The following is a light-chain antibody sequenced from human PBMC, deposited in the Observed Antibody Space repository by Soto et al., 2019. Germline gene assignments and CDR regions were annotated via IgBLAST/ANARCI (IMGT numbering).Light chain of an antibody. CDR1: QNIRNL. Sequence: DIHLTQSPSTLSAAVGDSFTIPCRASQNIRNLLAWYQQKPGKAPKPLIYDASTLKTGVPSRFSGSGSGSEFNFTITGLQPDDFATYFCQQYNTYSTFGQGTRLEIK. J-gene: IGKJ5*01. V-gene: IGKV1-5*01. CDR2: DAS. CDR3: QQYNTYST.